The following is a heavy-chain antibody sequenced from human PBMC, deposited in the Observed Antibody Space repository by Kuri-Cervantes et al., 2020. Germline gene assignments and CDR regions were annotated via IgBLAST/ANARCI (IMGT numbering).Heavy chain of an antibody. CDR2: IGTAGDT. V-gene: IGHV3-13*01. J-gene: IGHJ4*02. D-gene: IGHD3-22*01. Sequence: LSLTCAASGFTFSSYDMHWVRQATGKGLEWVSAIGTAGDTYYPGSVKGRFTISRENAKNSLYLQMNSLRAGDTAVYYCARDTYYYDSSGYPSDYWGQGTLVTVSS. CDR3: ARDTYYYDSSGYPSDY. CDR1: GFTFSSYD.